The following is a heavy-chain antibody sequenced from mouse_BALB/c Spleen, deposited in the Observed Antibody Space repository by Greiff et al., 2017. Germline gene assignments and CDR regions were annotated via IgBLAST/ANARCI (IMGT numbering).Heavy chain of an antibody. CDR3: ARDKSRVLRLGYFDV. V-gene: IGHV5-15*02. CDR2: ISNLAYSI. Sequence: DVMLVESGGGLVQPGGSRKLSCAASGFTFSDYGMAWVRQAPGKGPEWVAFISNLAYSIYYADTVTGRFTISRENAKNTLYLEMSSLRSEDTAMYYCARDKSRVLRLGYFDVWGAGTTVTVSS. CDR1: GFTFSDYG. D-gene: IGHD1-2*01. J-gene: IGHJ1*01.